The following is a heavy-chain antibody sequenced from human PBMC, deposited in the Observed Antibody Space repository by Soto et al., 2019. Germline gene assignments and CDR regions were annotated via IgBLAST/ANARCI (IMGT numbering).Heavy chain of an antibody. CDR3: TNPMTTVTSIVNWFDR. J-gene: IGHJ5*02. D-gene: IGHD4-4*01. Sequence: PGESLKISCAASGFTFSSYAMSWVRQAPGKGLEWVSVISGSGSSTDYADSVKGRFTISRDNSKNTLYLQMNSLRAEDTAVYYCTNPMTTVTSIVNWFDRWGQGTLVTVSS. CDR1: GFTFSSYA. V-gene: IGHV3-23*01. CDR2: ISGSGSST.